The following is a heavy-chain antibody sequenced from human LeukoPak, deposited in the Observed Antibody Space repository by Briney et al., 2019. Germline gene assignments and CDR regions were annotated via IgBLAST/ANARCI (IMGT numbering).Heavy chain of an antibody. Sequence: GGSLRLSCAASGFTFSNAWMSWVRQTPGKGLEWVGRIKSRTDGGTTDYVAPVKGRFTISRDDSKNTLYLQMNSLKSEDTAVYYCTTDYGSGSYRYFNYWGQGTLVTVSS. CDR1: GFTFSNAW. D-gene: IGHD3-10*01. V-gene: IGHV3-15*01. J-gene: IGHJ4*02. CDR2: IKSRTDGGTT. CDR3: TTDYGSGSYRYFNY.